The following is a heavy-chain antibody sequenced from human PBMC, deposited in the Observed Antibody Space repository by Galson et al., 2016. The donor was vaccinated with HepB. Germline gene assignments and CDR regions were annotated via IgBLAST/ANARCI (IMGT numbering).Heavy chain of an antibody. V-gene: IGHV3-43*01. J-gene: IGHJ4*02. CDR3: AKANGLSINQYFDS. Sequence: SLRLSCAASGFIFDDYTMHWVRQAPGKGLEWISLISWNGERTYYADSVRGRFTVSRDNSKKSLYVQMSSLETEDTALYYCAKANGLSINQYFDSWGQGTLVTVSS. CDR2: ISWNGERT. CDR1: GFIFDDYT. D-gene: IGHD2-8*01.